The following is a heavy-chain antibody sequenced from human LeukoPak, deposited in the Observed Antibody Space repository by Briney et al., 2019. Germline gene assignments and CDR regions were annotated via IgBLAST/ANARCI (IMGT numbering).Heavy chain of an antibody. V-gene: IGHV4-39*01. J-gene: IGHJ4*02. D-gene: IGHD6-13*01. CDR1: GGSISSSSYY. CDR2: IYCSGST. Sequence: SETLSLTCTVSGGSISSSSYYWGWIRQPPGKGLEWIGSIYCSGSTYYNPSLKSRVTISVDTSKNQFSLKLSSVTAADTAVYYCARSTYSSSWYLDYWGQGTLVTVSS. CDR3: ARSTYSSSWYLDY.